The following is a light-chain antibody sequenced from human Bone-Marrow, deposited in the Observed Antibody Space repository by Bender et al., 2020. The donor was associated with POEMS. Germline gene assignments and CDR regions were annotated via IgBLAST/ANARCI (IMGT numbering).Light chain of an antibody. J-gene: IGLJ2*01. Sequence: ARITCSGDALPTQYAYWYQQKPGQAPVLVIYKDSERPSGIPERFSGSSSGTTVTLTISGVQAEDEADYYCQSADSSGTSFVVFGGGTKLTVL. CDR3: QSADSSGTSFVV. CDR1: ALPTQY. V-gene: IGLV3-25*03. CDR2: KDS.